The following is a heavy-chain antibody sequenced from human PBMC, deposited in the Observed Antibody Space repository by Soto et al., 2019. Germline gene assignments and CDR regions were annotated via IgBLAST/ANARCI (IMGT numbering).Heavy chain of an antibody. Sequence: SETLSLTCAVYGGSFSGYYWSWIRQPPGKGLEWIGEINHSGSTNYNPSLKSRVTISVDTSKNQFSLKLSSVTAADTAVYYCARGVAARPFDYWGQGTPVTVSS. V-gene: IGHV4-34*01. CDR3: ARGVAARPFDY. CDR1: GGSFSGYY. CDR2: INHSGST. D-gene: IGHD6-6*01. J-gene: IGHJ4*02.